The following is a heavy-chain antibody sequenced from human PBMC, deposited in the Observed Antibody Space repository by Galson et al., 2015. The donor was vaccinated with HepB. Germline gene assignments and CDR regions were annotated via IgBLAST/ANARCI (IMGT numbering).Heavy chain of an antibody. Sequence: SLRLSCAVSGFTVSSTYMSWVRQAPGKGLEWLSVIYRGGETYYADSVKGRFTISRDNSKNTLYLQMNSLRDADTAVYYCARGTMAARPVGLNYWGQGTLVTVSS. CDR2: IYRGGET. D-gene: IGHD6-6*01. J-gene: IGHJ4*02. CDR1: GFTVSSTY. CDR3: ARGTMAARPVGLNY. V-gene: IGHV3-53*01.